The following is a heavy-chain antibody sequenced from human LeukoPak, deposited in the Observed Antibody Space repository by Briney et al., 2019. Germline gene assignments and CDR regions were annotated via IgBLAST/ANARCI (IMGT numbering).Heavy chain of an antibody. J-gene: IGHJ4*02. CDR1: GFTFSDYY. CDR2: ISSSGSTI. Sequence: GGSLRLSCAASGFTFSDYYMSWIRQAPGKGLEWVSYISSSGSTIYYADSVKGRFTVSRDNAKNTLYLQMNSLRDEDTAVYYCARGYSSNYRVDYWGQGTLVTVSS. CDR3: ARGYSSNYRVDY. D-gene: IGHD6-13*01. V-gene: IGHV3-11*04.